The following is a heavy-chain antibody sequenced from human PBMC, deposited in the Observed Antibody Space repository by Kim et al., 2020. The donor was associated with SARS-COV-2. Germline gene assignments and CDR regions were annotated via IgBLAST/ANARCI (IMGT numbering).Heavy chain of an antibody. D-gene: IGHD3-3*01. V-gene: IGHV4-59*13. CDR2: IYYSGST. CDR3: ARGYFWSGYYANYYYYYGMDV. J-gene: IGHJ6*02. CDR1: GGSISSYY. Sequence: SETLSLTCTVSGGSISSYYWSWIRQPPGKGLEWIGYIYYSGSTNYNPSLKSRVTISVDTSKNQFSLKLSSVTAADTAVYYCARGYFWSGYYANYYYYYGMDVWGQGTTVTVSS.